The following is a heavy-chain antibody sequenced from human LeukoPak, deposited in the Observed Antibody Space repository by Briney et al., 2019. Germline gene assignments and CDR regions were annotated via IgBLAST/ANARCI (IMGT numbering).Heavy chain of an antibody. V-gene: IGHV3-30*02. CDR3: AKDTRGYSGYDYYYYMDV. CDR2: IRYDGSNK. D-gene: IGHD5-12*01. J-gene: IGHJ6*03. CDR1: GFTFSSYG. Sequence: GSLRLSCAASGFTFSSYGMHWVRQAPGKGLEWVAFIRYDGSNKYYADSVKGRFTISRDNSKNTLYLQMNSLRAEDTAVYYCAKDTRGYSGYDYYYYMDVWGKGTTVTVSS.